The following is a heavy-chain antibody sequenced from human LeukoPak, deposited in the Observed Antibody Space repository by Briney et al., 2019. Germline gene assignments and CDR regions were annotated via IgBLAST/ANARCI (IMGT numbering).Heavy chain of an antibody. D-gene: IGHD1-1*01. V-gene: IGHV3-30*02. CDR3: AKGLEDNTPETRFDP. J-gene: IGHJ5*02. CDR1: GFIFNKYG. Sequence: GGSLRLSCAASGFIFNKYGMHWVRQAPGKGLEWVAFIRYDGSQKYYPDSVRGRFTISRDNSKNTLYLQMISLRDEDTAVYYCAKGLEDNTPETRFDPWGQGTLVTVSS. CDR2: IRYDGSQK.